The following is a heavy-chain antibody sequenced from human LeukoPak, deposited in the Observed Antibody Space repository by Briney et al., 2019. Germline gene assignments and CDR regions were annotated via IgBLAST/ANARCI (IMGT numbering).Heavy chain of an antibody. D-gene: IGHD7-27*01. CDR2: IYPSNGDT. CDR1: GYTFTNYY. Sequence: ASVKVSCKASGYTFTNYYIHWVRQAPGQGLEWMGIIYPSNGDTKYAQNFQGTVTMTRDTSTSTLYMELTSLQSEDTAVYYCARDNHVWAFDHWGQGTLVTVSS. CDR3: ARDNHVWAFDH. V-gene: IGHV1-46*01. J-gene: IGHJ4*02.